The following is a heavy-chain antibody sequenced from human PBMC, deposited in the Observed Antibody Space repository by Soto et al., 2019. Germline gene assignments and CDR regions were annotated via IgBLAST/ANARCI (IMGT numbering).Heavy chain of an antibody. J-gene: IGHJ6*03. CDR1: GGSFSGYY. CDR3: ARRARHEEVTPSYYYMNV. CDR2: INHSGST. V-gene: IGHV4-34*01. Sequence: SETLSLTCAVYGGSFSGYYWSWIRQPPGKGLEWIGEINHSGSTNYNPSLKSRVTISVDTSKNQFSLKLSSVTAADTAVYYCARRARHEEVTPSYYYMNVCGKGTTVTVSS.